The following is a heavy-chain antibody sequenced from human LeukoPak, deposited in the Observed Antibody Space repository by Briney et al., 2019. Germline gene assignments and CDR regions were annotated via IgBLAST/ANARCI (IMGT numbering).Heavy chain of an antibody. Sequence: PGGSLRLSCTASGFTFGDYAMSWFRQAPGKGLEWVGFIRSKAYGGTTEYAASVKGRFTISRDDSKSIAYLQMNSLKTEDTAVYYCTRDDSTTVTTRYYYGMDVWGQGTTVTASS. CDR2: IRSKAYGGTT. CDR3: TRDDSTTVTTRYYYGMDV. J-gene: IGHJ6*02. CDR1: GFTFGDYA. D-gene: IGHD4-17*01. V-gene: IGHV3-49*03.